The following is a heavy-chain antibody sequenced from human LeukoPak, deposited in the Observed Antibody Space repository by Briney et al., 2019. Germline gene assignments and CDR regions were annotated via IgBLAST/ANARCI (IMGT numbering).Heavy chain of an antibody. CDR1: GFTFSSYE. J-gene: IGHJ6*03. CDR3: ARGKYGDYIKYYYYYYMDV. D-gene: IGHD4-17*01. CDR2: ISSSSSYI. V-gene: IGHV3-21*01. Sequence: GGSLRLSCAASGFTFSSYEMNWVRQAPGKGLEWVSSISSSSSYIYYADSVKGRFTISRDNAKNSLYLQMNSLRAEDTAVYYCARGKYGDYIKYYYYYYMDVWGKGTTVTVSS.